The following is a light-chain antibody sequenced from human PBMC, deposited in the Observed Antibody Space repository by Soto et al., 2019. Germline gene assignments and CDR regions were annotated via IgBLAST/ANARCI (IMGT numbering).Light chain of an antibody. CDR2: DAS. CDR1: QSVSSY. CDR3: QQYNDWPLT. J-gene: IGKJ1*01. Sequence: ESVLTQSPATLSLSPGERATLSCRASQSVSSYLAWYQQKPGQAPRLLIYDASNRATGIPARFSGTGSGTEFTLTISSLPSEDFALYYCQQYNDWPLTFGQGTKVDIK. V-gene: IGKV3-11*01.